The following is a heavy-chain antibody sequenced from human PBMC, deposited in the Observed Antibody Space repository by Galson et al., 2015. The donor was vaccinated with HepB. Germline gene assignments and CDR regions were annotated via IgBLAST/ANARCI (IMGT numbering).Heavy chain of an antibody. V-gene: IGHV4-59*01. Sequence: LSLTCGVSGGSISSDYWSWIRQPPGKGLEWIGSISHSGSTNYNPSLKSLVTISIDTSKNHFSLTLSSVTAADTAVYYCARNAWDLQFFDFWGQGTLVTVSS. CDR1: GGSISSDY. CDR3: ARNAWDLQFFDF. D-gene: IGHD1-26*01. J-gene: IGHJ4*02. CDR2: ISHSGST.